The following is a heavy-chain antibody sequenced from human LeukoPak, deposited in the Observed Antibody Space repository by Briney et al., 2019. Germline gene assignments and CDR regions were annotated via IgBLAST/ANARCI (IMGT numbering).Heavy chain of an antibody. D-gene: IGHD4-11*01. Sequence: PGGSLRLSCAASVFNLIDYWMQSVRQAPGKGLVWVSRLGTDGTYTNYADSVKGRFTISRDNAKNTLYLQMDSLRAEDTAFYYCVRDPSNSGNWFDLWGQGTLVTVSS. V-gene: IGHV3-74*01. CDR2: LGTDGTYT. CDR3: VRDPSNSGNWFDL. CDR1: VFNLIDYW. J-gene: IGHJ5*02.